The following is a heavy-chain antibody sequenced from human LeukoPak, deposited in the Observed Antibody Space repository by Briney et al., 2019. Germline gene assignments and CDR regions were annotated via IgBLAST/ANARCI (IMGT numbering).Heavy chain of an antibody. J-gene: IGHJ3*02. CDR3: ASPEWLPDSIDI. Sequence: GGSLRLSCAASGFTFSNYAMSWVRQAPGKGLEWVSAISGSGGSTYYADSVKGRFTISRDNAKNSLYLQMNSLRAEDTAVYYCASPEWLPDSIDIWGQGTMVTVSS. D-gene: IGHD3-3*01. CDR1: GFTFSNYA. CDR2: ISGSGGST. V-gene: IGHV3-23*01.